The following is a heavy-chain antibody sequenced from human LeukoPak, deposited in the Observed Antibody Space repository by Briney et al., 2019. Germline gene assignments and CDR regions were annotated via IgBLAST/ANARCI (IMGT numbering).Heavy chain of an antibody. Sequence: GGSLRLSCAASGFTFSSYGMHWVRQAPGKGLEWVAFIRYDGSNKYYADSVKGRFTISRDNSKNTLYLQMNSLRAEDTAVYYCAKDAPQIAAAVLPWGQGTLVTVSS. CDR3: AKDAPQIAAAVLP. CDR2: IRYDGSNK. CDR1: GFTFSSYG. V-gene: IGHV3-30*02. D-gene: IGHD6-13*01. J-gene: IGHJ5*02.